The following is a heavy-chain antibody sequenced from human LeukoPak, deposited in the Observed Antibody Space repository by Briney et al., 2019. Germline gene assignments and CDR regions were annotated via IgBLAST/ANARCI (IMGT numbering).Heavy chain of an antibody. Sequence: SETLSLTCAVYGGSFSGNYWTWIRQPPGKGLEWIGEINHSGSTNYNTSLKSRVTISIDTSKNRFSLNLISVTAADTAVYYCARAPAATGTIAYWGQGPLVSVSS. D-gene: IGHD6-13*01. CDR1: GGSFSGNY. CDR2: INHSGST. J-gene: IGHJ4*02. V-gene: IGHV4-34*01. CDR3: ARAPAATGTIAY.